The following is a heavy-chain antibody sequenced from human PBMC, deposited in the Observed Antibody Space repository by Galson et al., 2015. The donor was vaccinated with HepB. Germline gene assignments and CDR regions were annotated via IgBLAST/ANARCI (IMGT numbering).Heavy chain of an antibody. CDR3: ARGIVVVTAMNYFDY. CDR2: IKQDGSEK. J-gene: IGHJ4*02. V-gene: IGHV3-7*03. CDR1: GFTSSSYW. Sequence: SLRLSCAASGFTSSSYWMSWVRQAPGKGLEWVANIKQDGSEKYYVDSVKGRFTISRDNAKNSLYLQMNSLRAEDTAVYYCARGIVVVTAMNYFDYWGQGTLVTVSS. D-gene: IGHD2-21*02.